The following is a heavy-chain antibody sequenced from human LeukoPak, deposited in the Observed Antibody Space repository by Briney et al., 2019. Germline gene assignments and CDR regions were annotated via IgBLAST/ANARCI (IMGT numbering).Heavy chain of an antibody. V-gene: IGHV4-38-2*01. CDR1: GDSISSGYY. CDR3: ARNSSGWFFDY. Sequence: SETLSLTRDVSGDSISSGYYWGWIRQPPGKGLEWIGSIYHSGSTTYNPSLKSRVTISADTSKNQFSLKVRSVTAADTAVYYCARNSSGWFFDYWGQGTLVTVSS. CDR2: IYHSGST. D-gene: IGHD6-19*01. J-gene: IGHJ4*02.